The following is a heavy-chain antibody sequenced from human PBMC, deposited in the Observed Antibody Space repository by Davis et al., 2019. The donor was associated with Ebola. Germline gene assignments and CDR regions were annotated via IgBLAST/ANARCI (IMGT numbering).Heavy chain of an antibody. CDR2: ISSSSSSYI. CDR3: AKEGEGGVVVVAATLFDY. CDR1: GFTFSSYS. D-gene: IGHD2-15*01. Sequence: GESLKISCAASGFTFSSYSMNWVRQAPGKGLEWVSSISSSSSSYIYYADSVKGRFTVSRDNAKNSLYLQMNSLRAEETAVYYCAKEGEGGVVVVAATLFDYWGQGTLVTVSS. J-gene: IGHJ4*02. V-gene: IGHV3-21*01.